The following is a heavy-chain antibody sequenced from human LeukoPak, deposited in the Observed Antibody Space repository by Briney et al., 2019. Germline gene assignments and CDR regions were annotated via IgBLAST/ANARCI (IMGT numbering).Heavy chain of an antibody. J-gene: IGHJ4*02. D-gene: IGHD2-15*01. CDR2: ISAYNGNK. V-gene: IGHV1-18*01. CDR1: GYTFTSCG. Sequence: ASVKVSCKASGYTFTSCGISWVRQATGQGVAGMGWISAYNGNKNHAQKLQGRVNMTTDTSTSTAYMELRSLRSDDTAVYYCARDRCSGGSCYTYYFDYWGQGTLVTVSS. CDR3: ARDRCSGGSCYTYYFDY.